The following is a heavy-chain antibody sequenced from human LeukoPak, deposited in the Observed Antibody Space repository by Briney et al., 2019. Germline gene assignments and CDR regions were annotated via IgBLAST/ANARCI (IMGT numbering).Heavy chain of an antibody. CDR2: IYYSGST. D-gene: IGHD2/OR15-2a*01. CDR3: ARHVNSYSAFDI. V-gene: IGHV4-59*08. J-gene: IGHJ3*02. CDR1: GGSINSYY. Sequence: SETLSLTCAVSGGSINSYYWSWIRQPPGKGLEWIGYIYYSGSTKYNPSLKSRVTISVDTSKNQFSLKLSSVTAADTAVYYCARHVNSYSAFDIWGQGTMVTVSS.